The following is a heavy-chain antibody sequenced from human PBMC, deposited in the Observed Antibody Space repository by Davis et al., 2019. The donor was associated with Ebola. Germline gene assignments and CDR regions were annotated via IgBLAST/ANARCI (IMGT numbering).Heavy chain of an antibody. J-gene: IGHJ4*02. V-gene: IGHV3-7*01. Sequence: PGGSLRLSCTTSGFTFSDYWMSWVRQAPGKGLEWVANIQRDGSQQNYVDSVRGRFIISRDNAKKSFHLQMNNLRVEDTAVYYCAPEKLGFWGQGTLVTVSS. CDR3: APEKLGF. CDR1: GFTFSDYW. D-gene: IGHD3-16*01. CDR2: IQRDGSQQ.